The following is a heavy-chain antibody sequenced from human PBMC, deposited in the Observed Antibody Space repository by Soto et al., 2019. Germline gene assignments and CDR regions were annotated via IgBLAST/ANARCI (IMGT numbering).Heavy chain of an antibody. CDR3: ARRDYDFWSGEGY. CDR1: GGSISSSSYY. CDR2: IYYSGST. J-gene: IGHJ4*02. V-gene: IGHV4-39*01. D-gene: IGHD3-3*01. Sequence: LSLTCTVSGGSISSSSYYWGWIRQPPGKGLEWIGSIYYSGSTYYNPSLKSRVTISVDTSKNQFSLKLSSVTAADTAVYYCARRDYDFWSGEGYWGQGTLVTVSS.